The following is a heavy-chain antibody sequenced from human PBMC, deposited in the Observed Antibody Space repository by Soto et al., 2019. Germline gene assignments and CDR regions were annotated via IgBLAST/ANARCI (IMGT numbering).Heavy chain of an antibody. D-gene: IGHD2-2*01. CDR3: AKVRGSYCSSTSCYFDY. V-gene: IGHV3-9*03. J-gene: IGHJ4*02. Sequence: ESGGDLVQPGRSLRLSCAASGFTFDDYAMHWVRQAPGKGLEWVSGISWNSGSRGYADSVKGRFTISRDNANNALYLQMNSLRAEDMALYYCAKVRGSYCSSTSCYFDYWGQGTLVTVSS. CDR2: ISWNSGSR. CDR1: GFTFDDYA.